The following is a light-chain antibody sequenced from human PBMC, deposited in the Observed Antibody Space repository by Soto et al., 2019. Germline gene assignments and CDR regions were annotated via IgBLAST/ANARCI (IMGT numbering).Light chain of an antibody. CDR3: SSYAGSNYPWV. J-gene: IGLJ3*02. Sequence: QSVLTQPPSASGSPGQSVTISCTGTSSDVGGYNYVSWYQQHPGKAPKLMIYEVSKRPSGVPDRFSGSKSGNTASLTVSGLQAEDEADYYCSSYAGSNYPWVFGGGTKLTVL. V-gene: IGLV2-8*01. CDR2: EVS. CDR1: SSDVGGYNY.